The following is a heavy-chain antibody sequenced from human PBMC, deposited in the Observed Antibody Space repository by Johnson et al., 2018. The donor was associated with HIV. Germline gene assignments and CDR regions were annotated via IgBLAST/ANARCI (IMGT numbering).Heavy chain of an antibody. CDR3: ARERPGYGGHDAFDI. V-gene: IGHV3-66*01. Sequence: MLLVESRGVLVQPGGSLRLSCAASGFTVSRNYMSWVRQAPGKGLEWVSVIYSGGSTYYADSVKGRFTISRDNSKNTLYLQMNSLRAEDTAVYHCARERPGYGGHDAFDIWGQGTMVTVSS. D-gene: IGHD4-23*01. CDR1: GFTVSRNY. J-gene: IGHJ3*02. CDR2: IYSGGST.